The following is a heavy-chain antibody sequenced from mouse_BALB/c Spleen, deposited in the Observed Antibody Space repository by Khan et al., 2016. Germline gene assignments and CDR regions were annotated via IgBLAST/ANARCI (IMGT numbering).Heavy chain of an antibody. Sequence: EVQLQESGPELVKPGASVKISCKASGYSFTGYFMNWVKQSHGKNLEWIGRINPHIGETFYNQKFTGKATLTVDESSSTAHLELRSLASEDSADYYGARIYRSDFDYWGQGTTLAVSS. CDR3: ARIYRSDFDY. D-gene: IGHD1-1*01. J-gene: IGHJ2*01. CDR1: GYSFTGYF. CDR2: INPHIGET. V-gene: IGHV1-20*02.